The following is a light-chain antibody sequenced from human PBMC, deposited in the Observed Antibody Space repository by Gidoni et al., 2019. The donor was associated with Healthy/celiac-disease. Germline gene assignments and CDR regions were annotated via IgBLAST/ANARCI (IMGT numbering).Light chain of an antibody. V-gene: IGLV3-1*01. CDR2: QDS. CDR3: QAWDSSTYVV. CDR1: TLGDKY. J-gene: IGLJ2*01. Sequence: SYELTPPPSVSVSPGQTASITCPGDTLGDKYACWYQQKPGQSPVPGIYQDSTRPSGIPERFSGSNAGNTATLTISGTQAMDEAEYYCQAWDSSTYVVFGGGTKLTVL.